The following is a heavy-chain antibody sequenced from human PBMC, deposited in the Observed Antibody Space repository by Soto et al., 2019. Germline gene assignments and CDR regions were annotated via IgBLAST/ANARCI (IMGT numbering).Heavy chain of an antibody. V-gene: IGHV3-48*03. J-gene: IGHJ4*02. CDR3: ARSPDGFYFDS. Sequence: PVGSLRLSCAASGFTFRSYEMNWVRQAPGKGLEWVSYISRGGDTIYYADLVKGRFTISRDNAKNSLYLQMNSLGAEDTAVYYCARSPDGFYFDSWGQGVPVTVSS. CDR1: GFTFRSYE. CDR2: ISRGGDTI.